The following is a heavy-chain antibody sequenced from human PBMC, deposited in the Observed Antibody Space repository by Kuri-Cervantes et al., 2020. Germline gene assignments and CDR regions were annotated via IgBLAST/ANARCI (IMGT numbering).Heavy chain of an antibody. CDR3: AKGYYDNSGLAFFDI. D-gene: IGHD3-22*01. V-gene: IGHV3-23*01. CDR2: ISGSGSST. CDR1: GGSFSDYY. Sequence: GESLKISCAVYGGSFSDYYWSWIRQPPGKGLEWVSSISGSGSSTYYADSVKGRFTISRDNSKNTLYLQMNSLRAEDTAVYYCAKGYYDNSGLAFFDIWGQGTMVTVSS. J-gene: IGHJ3*02.